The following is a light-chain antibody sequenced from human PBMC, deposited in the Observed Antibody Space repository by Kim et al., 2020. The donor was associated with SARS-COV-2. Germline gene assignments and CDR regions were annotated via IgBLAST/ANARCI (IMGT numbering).Light chain of an antibody. V-gene: IGLV3-27*01. J-gene: IGLJ2*01. CDR2: KDT. CDR3: YSYSAAGEPL. CDR1: VLAKKY. Sequence: SYELTQPSSVSVSPGQTARITCPGDVLAKKYARWFQQKPGQAPVLVIYKDTERPSGFTERLAGSSSGTTVTLTISGAQVGDEGDYYWYSYSAAGEPLLGG.